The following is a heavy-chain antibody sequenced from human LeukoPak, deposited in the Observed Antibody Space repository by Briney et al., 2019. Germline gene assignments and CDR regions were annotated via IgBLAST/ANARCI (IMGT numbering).Heavy chain of an antibody. CDR1: GYTFTSYY. J-gene: IGHJ4*02. Sequence: ASVKVSCRASGYTFTSYYMHWVRQAPGQGLEWMGIINPSGGSTSYAQKFQGRVTMTRDTSISTAYMELSRLRSDDTAVYYCARVAVADPYYFDYWGQGTLVTVSS. D-gene: IGHD6-19*01. V-gene: IGHV1-46*01. CDR2: INPSGGST. CDR3: ARVAVADPYYFDY.